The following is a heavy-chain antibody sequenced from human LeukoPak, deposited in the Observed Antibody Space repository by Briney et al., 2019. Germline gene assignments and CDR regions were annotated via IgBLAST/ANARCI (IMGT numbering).Heavy chain of an antibody. CDR2: INPNSGGT. V-gene: IGHV1-2*02. J-gene: IGHJ5*02. Sequence: ASVKVSCKSSGYTFTCYYMHWVRQAPGQGLEWMGWINPNSGGTNYAQKFQGRVTMTRDTSISTAYMELSRLRSDDTAVYYCARDAGAAAYIGTGYNWFDPWGQGTLVTVSS. CDR3: ARDAGAAAYIGTGYNWFDP. D-gene: IGHD6-13*01. CDR1: GYTFTCYY.